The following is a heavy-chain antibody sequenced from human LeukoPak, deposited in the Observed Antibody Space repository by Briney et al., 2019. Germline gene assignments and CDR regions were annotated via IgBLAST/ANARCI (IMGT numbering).Heavy chain of an antibody. CDR2: ISGSGGST. D-gene: IGHD6-6*01. CDR3: AKGREYSSSFDAFDI. CDR1: GFTFSSYA. J-gene: IGHJ3*02. Sequence: GGSLRLSCAASGFTFSSYAMSWVRQAPGKGREWVSTISGSGGSTYYADSVKGRFTISRDNSKNTLYLQMNSLRAEDTAVYYCAKGREYSSSFDAFDIWGQGTMVAVSS. V-gene: IGHV3-23*01.